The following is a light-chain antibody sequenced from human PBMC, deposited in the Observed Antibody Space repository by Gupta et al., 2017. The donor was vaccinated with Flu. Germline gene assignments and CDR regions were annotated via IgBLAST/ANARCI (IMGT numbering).Light chain of an antibody. CDR2: QDI. V-gene: IGLV3-1*01. Sequence: SYELTQPPSVSVSPGQTASITCSGDSLGNKYVSWYQQKSGQSPVLVIYQDIKRPSEIPERFSGSSSGDTATLTISGTQAVDEADYFCQTWDSSTVIFGGGTKLTVL. CDR3: QTWDSSTVI. CDR1: SLGNKY. J-gene: IGLJ2*01.